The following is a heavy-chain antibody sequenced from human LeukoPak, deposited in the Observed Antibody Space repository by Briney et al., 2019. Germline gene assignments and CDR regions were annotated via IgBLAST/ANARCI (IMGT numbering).Heavy chain of an antibody. CDR3: ARALGAEIAVAGDYFDY. CDR1: GGSISSGDYY. CDR2: IYYSGST. V-gene: IGHV4-30-4*08. D-gene: IGHD6-19*01. Sequence: SETLSLTCTVSGGSISSGDYYWSWIRQPPGKGLEWIGYIYYSGSTYYNPSLKSRVTISVDTSKNQLSLKLSSVTAADTAVYYCARALGAEIAVAGDYFDYWGQGTLVTVSS. J-gene: IGHJ4*02.